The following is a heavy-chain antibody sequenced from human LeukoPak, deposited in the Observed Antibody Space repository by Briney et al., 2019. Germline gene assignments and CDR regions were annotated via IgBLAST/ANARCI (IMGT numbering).Heavy chain of an antibody. D-gene: IGHD3-10*01. CDR1: GFTFSSYA. J-gene: IGHJ4*02. CDR2: IYSDGSST. V-gene: IGHV3-74*01. Sequence: GGSLRLSCAASGFTFSSYAMSWVRQAPGEGLVWVSRIYSDGSSTNYADSVKGRFTISRDNAKNTLYLQMNSLRAEDTAVYYCARDRSSLGLWFGELRNWGQGTLVTVSS. CDR3: ARDRSSLGLWFGELRN.